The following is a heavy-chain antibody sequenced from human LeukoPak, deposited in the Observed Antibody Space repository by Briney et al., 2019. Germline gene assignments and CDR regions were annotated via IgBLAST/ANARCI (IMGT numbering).Heavy chain of an antibody. CDR3: ARDQGSGWWAY. V-gene: IGHV3-21*01. J-gene: IGHJ4*02. D-gene: IGHD6-19*01. Sequence: PGGPLRLPWAPSGFTFRSYNFHGFRQAPGKGLEWVSFISSSSSSIYYADSVKGRFTISRDNAKNSLYLQVNSLRAEDTAVYYCARDQGSGWWAYWGQGTLVTVSS. CDR2: ISSSSSSI. CDR1: GFTFRSYN.